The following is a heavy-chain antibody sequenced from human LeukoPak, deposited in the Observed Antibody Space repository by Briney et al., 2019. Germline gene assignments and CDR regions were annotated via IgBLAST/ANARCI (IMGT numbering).Heavy chain of an antibody. CDR2: ISTYNGNT. CDR1: GYTFTSYG. V-gene: IGHV1-18*04. J-gene: IGHJ4*02. CDR3: ARDRRPLGYFDY. Sequence: ASVKVSCKASGYTFTSYGISWVRQAPGQGLEWIGWISTYNGNTNYAQKVQGRVTMTTDTSTSTAYMELRSLRSDDTAVYYCARDRRPLGYFDYWGQGTLVTVSS. D-gene: IGHD6-6*01.